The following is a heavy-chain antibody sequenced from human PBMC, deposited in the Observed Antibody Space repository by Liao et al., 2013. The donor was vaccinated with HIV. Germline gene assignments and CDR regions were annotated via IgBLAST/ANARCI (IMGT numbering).Heavy chain of an antibody. CDR1: GGSIRAYY. CDR3: ARGRAYDFWSGSVPTFDY. V-gene: IGHV4-59*07. J-gene: IGHJ4*02. D-gene: IGHD3-3*01. Sequence: QVLLQESGPGLVQPSDTLSLSCNVSGGSIRAYYWSWIRQAPGKGLEWIGYIYYSESTNYNPSLKSRVTISVDTSKNQFSLKLSSVTAADTAVYYCARGRAYDFWSGSVPTFDYWGQGTLVTVPS. CDR2: IYYSEST.